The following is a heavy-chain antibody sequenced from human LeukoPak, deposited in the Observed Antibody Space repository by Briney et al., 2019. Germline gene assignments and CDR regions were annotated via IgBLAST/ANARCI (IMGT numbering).Heavy chain of an antibody. D-gene: IGHD6-19*01. CDR2: FDPEDGET. CDR1: GYTLTELS. J-gene: IGHJ4*02. CDR3: ARERIAVAALDY. Sequence: ASVKVSCKVSGYTLTELSMHWVRQAPGKGLEWMGGFDPEDGETIYAQKFQGRVTMTRDTSTSTVYMELSSLRSEDTAVYYCARERIAVAALDYWGQGTLVTVSS. V-gene: IGHV1-24*01.